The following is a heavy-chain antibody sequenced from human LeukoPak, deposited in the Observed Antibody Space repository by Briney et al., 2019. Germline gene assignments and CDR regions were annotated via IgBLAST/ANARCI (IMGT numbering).Heavy chain of an antibody. CDR3: AKDYQKEGIAVAGPDY. V-gene: IGHV3-9*01. Sequence: TGGSLRLSCAASGFTFDDYAMHWVRQAPGKGLEWVSGISWNSGSIGYADSVKGRFTISRDNAKNSLYLQMNSLRAEDTALYYCAKDYQKEGIAVAGPDYWGQGTLVTVSS. J-gene: IGHJ4*02. CDR2: ISWNSGSI. CDR1: GFTFDDYA. D-gene: IGHD6-13*01.